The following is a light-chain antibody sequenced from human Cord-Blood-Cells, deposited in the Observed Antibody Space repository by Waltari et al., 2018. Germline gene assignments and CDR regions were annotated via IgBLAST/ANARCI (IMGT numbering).Light chain of an antibody. CDR2: AAS. CDR1: QSLSSY. J-gene: IGKJ4*01. Sequence: DIQMTQSPSSLYATVGDRETITGRASQSLSSYLNWYQQKPGKAPKLLIYAASSLQSGVPSRFGGSGSGTDFTLTINSLQPEDFATYYCQQSYSTPPTFGGGTKVEIK. CDR3: QQSYSTPPT. V-gene: IGKV1-39*01.